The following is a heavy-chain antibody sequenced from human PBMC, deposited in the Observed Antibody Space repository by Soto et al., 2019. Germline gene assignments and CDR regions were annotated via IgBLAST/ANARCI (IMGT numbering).Heavy chain of an antibody. CDR1: GFTFSSYV. V-gene: IGHV3-23*01. Sequence: PGGSLRLSCAASGFTFSSYVMSWVRQAPGKGLEWVSGISGSSGSTYYADSVKGRFNISRDNSKNTVYLQMNGLRAEDTAVYYCAKDLGGGRGWLRFDYWGQGTLVTVSS. J-gene: IGHJ4*02. CDR3: AKDLGGGRGWLRFDY. CDR2: ISGSSGST. D-gene: IGHD6-19*01.